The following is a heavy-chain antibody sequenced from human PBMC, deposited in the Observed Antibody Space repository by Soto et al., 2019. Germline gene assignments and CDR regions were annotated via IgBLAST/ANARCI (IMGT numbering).Heavy chain of an antibody. D-gene: IGHD2-2*01. Sequence: GESLKISCKGSGYSFTSYWIGWVRQMPGKGLEWMGIIYPGDSDTRYSPSFQGQVTISADKSISTAYLQWSSLKASDTAMYYCARPNLRSSHSYYGLDVWGKGTTVPVAS. J-gene: IGHJ6*04. CDR1: GYSFTSYW. CDR3: ARPNLRSSHSYYGLDV. CDR2: IYPGDSDT. V-gene: IGHV5-51*01.